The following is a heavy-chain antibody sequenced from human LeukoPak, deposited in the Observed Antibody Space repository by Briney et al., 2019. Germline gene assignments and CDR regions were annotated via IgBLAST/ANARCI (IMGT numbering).Heavy chain of an antibody. CDR1: GGSISSSSYY. J-gene: IGHJ4*02. V-gene: IGHV4-39*01. Sequence: PSETLSLTCTVSGGSISSSSYYWGWIRQPPGKGLEWIGSIYYSGSTYYNPSLKSRVTISVDTSKNQFSLKLSSVTAADTAVYYCARIQLWQYYWGQGTLVTVSS. D-gene: IGHD5-18*01. CDR2: IYYSGST. CDR3: ARIQLWQYY.